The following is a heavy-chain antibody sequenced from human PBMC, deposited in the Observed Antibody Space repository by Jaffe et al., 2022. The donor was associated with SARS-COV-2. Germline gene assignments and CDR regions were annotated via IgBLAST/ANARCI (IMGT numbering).Heavy chain of an antibody. CDR1: GFTFSSYG. J-gene: IGHJ4*02. V-gene: IGHV3-30*18. Sequence: QVQLVESGGGVVQPGRSLRLSCAASGFTFSSYGMHWVRQAPGKGLEWVAVISYDGSNKYYADSVKGRFTISRDNSKNTLYLQMNSLRAEDTAVYYCAKDGYSSGWYVGNWGQGTLVTVSS. CDR2: ISYDGSNK. D-gene: IGHD6-19*01. CDR3: AKDGYSSGWYVGN.